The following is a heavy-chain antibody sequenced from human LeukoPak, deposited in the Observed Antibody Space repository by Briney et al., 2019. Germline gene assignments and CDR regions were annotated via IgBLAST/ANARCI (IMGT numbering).Heavy chain of an antibody. CDR2: ISYDGSRK. CDR3: ARALYGATSFYYMDV. V-gene: IGHV3-30*03. CDR1: GYPFSSYH. Sequence: GGSLRLSCAGSGYPFSSYHMHWLRQAPGKGLEWVAAISYDGSRKYYAESLKGRFTISRDNSENTVYLQMNTLSAEDTAVYYCARALYGATSFYYMDVWGKGTTVTVSS. J-gene: IGHJ6*03. D-gene: IGHD4-17*01.